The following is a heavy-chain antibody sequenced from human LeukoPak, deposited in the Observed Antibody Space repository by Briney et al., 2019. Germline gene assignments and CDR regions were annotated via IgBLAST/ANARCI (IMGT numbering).Heavy chain of an antibody. V-gene: IGHV3-23*01. J-gene: IGHJ6*03. D-gene: IGHD1-26*01. CDR2: ISGSGGST. Sequence: GESLKTSCKISGYRLTYNWIGWVRQVPGKGLEWVSVISGSGGSTYYADSVKGRFTVSRDNAQNSLYLHMGSLRAEDTAVYYCARDPYSGGYGDDYYYYMDVWGKGTTVTISS. CDR1: GYRLTYNW. CDR3: ARDPYSGGYGDDYYYYMDV.